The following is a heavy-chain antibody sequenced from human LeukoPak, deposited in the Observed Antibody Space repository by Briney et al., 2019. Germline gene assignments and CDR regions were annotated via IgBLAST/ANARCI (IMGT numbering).Heavy chain of an antibody. D-gene: IGHD6-19*01. CDR2: IYHSGST. J-gene: IGHJ4*02. Sequence: SETLSLTCAVSGYSISSGYYWGWIRQPPGKGLEWIGSIYHSGSTYYNPSLKSRVTISVDTSKNQFSLKLSSVTAADTAVYYCASTMPDSSGWSLDYWGQGTLVTVSS. CDR1: GYSISSGYY. CDR3: ASTMPDSSGWSLDY. V-gene: IGHV4-38-2*01.